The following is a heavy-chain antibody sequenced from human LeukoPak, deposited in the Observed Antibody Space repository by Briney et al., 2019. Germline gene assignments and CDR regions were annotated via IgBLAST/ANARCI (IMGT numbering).Heavy chain of an antibody. CDR2: IYTSGGT. Sequence: PSETLSLTCSVSGGSISGYYWSWIRQPAGKGLEWIGRIYTSGGTNYNPSLKSRVTMSVDTSKNQFSLKLSYVTAADTAVYYCARVDVFGVVSSDYYYYYMDVWGKGTTVTVSS. CDR1: GGSISGYY. CDR3: ARVDVFGVVSSDYYYYYMDV. V-gene: IGHV4-4*07. J-gene: IGHJ6*03. D-gene: IGHD3-3*01.